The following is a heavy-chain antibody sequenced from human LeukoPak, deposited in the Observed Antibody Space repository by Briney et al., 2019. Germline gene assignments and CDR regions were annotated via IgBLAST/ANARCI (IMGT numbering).Heavy chain of an antibody. V-gene: IGHV1-18*01. J-gene: IGHJ4*02. CDR3: ARARYSSSWEGPYYFDY. CDR2: ISAYNGNT. D-gene: IGHD6-13*01. CDR1: GYTFTSYG. Sequence: GASVKVSCKASGYTFTSYGISWVRQAPGQGLEWMGWISAYNGNTNYAQKLQGRVTMTTDTSTSTDYMELRSLRSDDTAVYYCARARYSSSWEGPYYFDYWGQGTLVTVSS.